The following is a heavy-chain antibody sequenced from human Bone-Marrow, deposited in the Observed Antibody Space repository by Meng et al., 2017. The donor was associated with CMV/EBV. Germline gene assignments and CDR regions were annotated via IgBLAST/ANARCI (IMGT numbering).Heavy chain of an antibody. CDR1: GFTFSSYA. D-gene: IGHD2-2*01. CDR2: ISGSGGST. CDR3: ARGHCSSTSCYRHYFDY. V-gene: IGHV3-23*01. J-gene: IGHJ4*02. Sequence: GESLKISCAASGFTFSSYAMSWVRQAPGKGLEWVSAISGSGGSTYYADSVKGRFTISRDNAKNSLYLQMNSLRAEDTAVYYCARGHCSSTSCYRHYFDYWGQGTLVTVSS.